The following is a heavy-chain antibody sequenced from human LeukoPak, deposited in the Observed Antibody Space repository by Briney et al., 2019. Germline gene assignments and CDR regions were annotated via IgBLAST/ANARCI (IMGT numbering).Heavy chain of an antibody. V-gene: IGHV3-48*01. CDR1: GFTFSSYS. CDR3: ARDRRITIFGVVIMPFDY. Sequence: GGSLRPSCAASGFTFSSYSMNWVRQAPGKGLEWVSYISSSSTIYYADSVKGRFTISRDNAKNSLYLQMNSLRAEDTAVYYCARDRRITIFGVVIMPFDYWGQGTLVTVSS. D-gene: IGHD3-3*01. J-gene: IGHJ4*02. CDR2: ISSSSTI.